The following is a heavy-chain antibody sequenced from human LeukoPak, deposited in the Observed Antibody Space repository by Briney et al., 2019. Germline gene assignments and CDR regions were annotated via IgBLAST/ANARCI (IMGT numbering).Heavy chain of an antibody. V-gene: IGHV3-7*01. CDR1: GFTFSSYW. J-gene: IGHJ5*02. Sequence: GGYLRLYCAASGFTFSSYWMSWVRQAPGKGLEWVANIKQDGSEKYYVDSVKGRFTISRDNAKNSLYLQMNSLRAEDTAVYYCAREPSGSYNWFDPWGQGTLVTVSS. CDR2: IKQDGSEK. CDR3: AREPSGSYNWFDP. D-gene: IGHD1-26*01.